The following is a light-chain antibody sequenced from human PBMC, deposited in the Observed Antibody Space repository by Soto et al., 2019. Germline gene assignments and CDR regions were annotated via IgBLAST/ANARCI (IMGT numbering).Light chain of an antibody. V-gene: IGKV3-11*01. Sequence: EIVLTQSPATLSLSPGERATLSCRASQSVSSYLAWYQQKPGQAPRLLIYDASNRATGIPARFSGSGSGTDFTLTISSLEPEDFAVYYCHQRSIWPPVTFGGGTKVEIK. CDR2: DAS. J-gene: IGKJ4*01. CDR3: HQRSIWPPVT. CDR1: QSVSSY.